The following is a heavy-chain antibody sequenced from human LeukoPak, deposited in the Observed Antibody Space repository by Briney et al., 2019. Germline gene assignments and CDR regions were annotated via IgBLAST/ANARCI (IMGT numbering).Heavy chain of an antibody. V-gene: IGHV1-18*01. J-gene: IGHJ6*03. D-gene: IGHD3-10*01. Sequence: ASVKVSCKASGYTFNSYGISWVRQAPGQGLEWMGWISAYNGNTNYAQKVQGRVTMTTDTSTSTVYMELSSLRSEDTAVYYCARGPRITLIRGGQWYYYMDVWGKGTTVTISS. CDR3: ARGPRITLIRGGQWYYYMDV. CDR2: ISAYNGNT. CDR1: GYTFNSYG.